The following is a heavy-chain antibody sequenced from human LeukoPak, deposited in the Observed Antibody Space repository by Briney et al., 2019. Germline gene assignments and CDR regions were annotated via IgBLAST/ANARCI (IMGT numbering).Heavy chain of an antibody. CDR2: ISGSGGSK. V-gene: IGHV3-23*01. J-gene: IGHJ4*02. D-gene: IGHD2-21*01. CDR3: AKTDLLDYADY. Sequence: PGWSLRLSCAASGFTFSSYAMSWVRQAPGKGLEWVSAISGSGGSKYYADSVKGRFTISRDKSKNTLYLQMNSLRAEDTAVYYCAKTDLLDYADYWRQGTLVIVSS. CDR1: GFTFSSYA.